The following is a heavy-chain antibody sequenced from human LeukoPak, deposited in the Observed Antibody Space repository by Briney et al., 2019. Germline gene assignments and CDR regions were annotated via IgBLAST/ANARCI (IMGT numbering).Heavy chain of an antibody. D-gene: IGHD2-2*01. CDR1: GGSISSYY. V-gene: IGHV4-4*07. CDR2: IYTSGST. Sequence: SKTLSLTCTVSGGSISSYYWSWIRQPAGKGLEWIGRIYTSGSTNYNPSLKSRVTISVDKSNNQFSLKLSSVTAADTAVYYCARGQYCSSTSCYFSFDYWGQGTLVTVSS. J-gene: IGHJ4*02. CDR3: ARGQYCSSTSCYFSFDY.